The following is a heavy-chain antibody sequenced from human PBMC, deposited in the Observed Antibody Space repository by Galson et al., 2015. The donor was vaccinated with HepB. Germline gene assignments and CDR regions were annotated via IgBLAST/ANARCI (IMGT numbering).Heavy chain of an antibody. CDR3: ARVHLTRRYYYGSGSYFKGAFEI. CDR2: INHSGST. CDR1: GGSFSGYY. V-gene: IGHV4-34*01. J-gene: IGHJ3*02. Sequence: SETLSLTCAVYGGSFSGYYWSWIRQPPGKGLEWIGEINHSGSTNYNPSLKSRVTISVDTSKNQFSLKLSSVTAADAAVYYCARVHLTRRYYYGSGSYFKGAFEIWGQGTMVTVSS. D-gene: IGHD3-10*01.